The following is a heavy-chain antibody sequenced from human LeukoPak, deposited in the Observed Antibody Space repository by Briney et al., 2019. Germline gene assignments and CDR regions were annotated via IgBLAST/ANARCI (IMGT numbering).Heavy chain of an antibody. CDR1: GGSISSYY. V-gene: IGHV4-59*01. J-gene: IGHJ4*02. D-gene: IGHD3-22*01. CDR2: IYSSGST. CDR3: ARNYDSSGYTAFGY. Sequence: SETLSRTCTVSGGSISSYYWSWIRQPPGKGLEWIGHIYSSGSTNYNPSLKSRVTISVDTSKNQFSLKLSSVTAADTAVYYCARNYDSSGYTAFGYWGRGTLLTVSS.